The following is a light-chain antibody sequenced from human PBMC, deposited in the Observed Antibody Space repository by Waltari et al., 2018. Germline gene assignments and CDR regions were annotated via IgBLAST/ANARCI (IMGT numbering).Light chain of an antibody. CDR3: CSXAGSSTWV. V-gene: IGLV2-23*01. Sequence: QSALTQPASVSGSPGQSITISCTGTCSDVGRYNLVSWYQQHPGKAPKLMIYEGSKRPSGVSNRFSGSKSGNTASLTXSGLQAEDEADYXCCSXAGSSTWVXGGGTXLTVL. CDR2: EGS. J-gene: IGLJ3*02. CDR1: CSDVGRYNL.